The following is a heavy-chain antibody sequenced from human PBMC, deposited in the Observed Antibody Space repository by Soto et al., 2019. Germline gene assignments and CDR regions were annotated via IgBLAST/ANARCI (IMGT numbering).Heavy chain of an antibody. V-gene: IGHV1-3*01. D-gene: IGHD3-22*01. Sequence: ASVKVSCKASGYTFTSYAMHWVRQAPGQRLEWMGWINAGNGNTKYSQKFQGRVTITRDTSASTAYMELSSLRSEDTAVYYCARVAGAYDGSRLVGPQNVYYFDYWGQGTLVTVSS. CDR3: ARVAGAYDGSRLVGPQNVYYFDY. CDR1: GYTFTSYA. J-gene: IGHJ4*02. CDR2: INAGNGNT.